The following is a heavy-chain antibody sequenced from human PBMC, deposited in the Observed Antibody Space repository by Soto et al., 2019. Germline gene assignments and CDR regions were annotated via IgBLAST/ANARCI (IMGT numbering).Heavy chain of an antibody. V-gene: IGHV3-33*01. Sequence: QVQLVESGGGVVQPGRSLRLSCAASGFSFSTYGMHWVRQAPGKGLEWVATIWYDGSNKYYTDSVKGRFTISRDNSKNTLYLHMNSLRDEDTAIYFCARRMPAEGTGCVDYWGQGTLVTVSS. CDR1: GFSFSTYG. D-gene: IGHD1-1*01. CDR3: ARRMPAEGTGCVDY. CDR2: IWYDGSNK. J-gene: IGHJ4*02.